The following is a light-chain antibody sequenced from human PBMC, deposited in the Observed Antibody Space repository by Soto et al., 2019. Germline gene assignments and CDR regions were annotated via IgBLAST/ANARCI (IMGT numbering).Light chain of an antibody. CDR1: QSVSSR. Sequence: EIVLTQSPGTLSLSPGERATLSCRASQSVSSRLAWYQQKPGQAPRLLISGASSRATGIPDRFSGSGSGTDFTLTISRLEPEDFALYYCQQYVTSAITFVQGTRLEIK. J-gene: IGKJ5*01. V-gene: IGKV3-20*01. CDR3: QQYVTSAIT. CDR2: GAS.